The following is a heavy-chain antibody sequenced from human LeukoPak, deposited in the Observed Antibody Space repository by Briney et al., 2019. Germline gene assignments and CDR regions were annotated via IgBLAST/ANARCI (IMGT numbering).Heavy chain of an antibody. Sequence: GGSLRLSCAASGFTFSSYAMSWVRQAPGKGLEWVSATSGSGGRTYYADSVKGRFTISRDNSKNTLYLQMNSLRAEDTAVYYCAKDGDYGSGTNWFDPWGQGTLVTVSS. CDR1: GFTFSSYA. CDR2: TSGSGGRT. V-gene: IGHV3-23*01. J-gene: IGHJ5*02. CDR3: AKDGDYGSGTNWFDP. D-gene: IGHD3-10*01.